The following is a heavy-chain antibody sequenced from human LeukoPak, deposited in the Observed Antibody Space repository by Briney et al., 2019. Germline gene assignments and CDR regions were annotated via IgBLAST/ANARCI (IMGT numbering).Heavy chain of an antibody. V-gene: IGHV3-23*01. D-gene: IGHD3-22*01. CDR2: VTPGGNIP. CDR3: AKDIWLVSSGFQTFDL. Sequence: NPGGSLRLSCAASGFTFSSYAMSWVRQAPGKGLEWVSGVTPGGNIPYYADSVKGRFTISRDNSNNTLYLQMGSLRAADTALYYCAKDIWLVSSGFQTFDLWGQGTLVTVSS. CDR1: GFTFSSYA. J-gene: IGHJ4*02.